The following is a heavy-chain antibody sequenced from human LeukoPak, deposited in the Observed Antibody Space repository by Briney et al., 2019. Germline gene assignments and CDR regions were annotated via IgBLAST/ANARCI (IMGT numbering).Heavy chain of an antibody. CDR2: ISGSGGST. D-gene: IGHD5-18*01. Sequence: GGSLRLSCAASGFTFSSYAMSWVRQAPGKGLEWVSAISGSGGSTYYADSVKGRFTISRDNSKNTLYLQMNSLRAEDTAVYYCARQFGGQLWLNSFHYYYYMDVWGKGTTVTVSS. J-gene: IGHJ6*03. CDR3: ARQFGGQLWLNSFHYYYYMDV. CDR1: GFTFSSYA. V-gene: IGHV3-23*01.